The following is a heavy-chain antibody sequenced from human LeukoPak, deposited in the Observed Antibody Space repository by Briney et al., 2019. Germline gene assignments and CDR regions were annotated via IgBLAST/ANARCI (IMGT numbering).Heavy chain of an antibody. D-gene: IGHD2-15*01. CDR2: INHSGST. CDR3: ARAPLEYCSGGSCYPYPFDY. CDR1: GGSFSGYY. V-gene: IGHV4-34*01. Sequence: SETLSLTCAVYGGSFSGYYWSWIRQPPGKGLEWIGEINHSGSTNYSPSLKSRVTISVDTSKNQFSLKLSSVTAADTAVYYCARAPLEYCSGGSCYPYPFDYWGQGTLVTVSS. J-gene: IGHJ4*02.